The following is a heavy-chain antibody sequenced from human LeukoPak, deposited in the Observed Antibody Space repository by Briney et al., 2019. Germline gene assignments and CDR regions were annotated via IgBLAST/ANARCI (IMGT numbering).Heavy chain of an antibody. J-gene: IGHJ3*02. CDR3: ASALIVATDFHPDDAFDI. Sequence: SQTLSLTCAISGDSVSSNSAAWNWIRQSPSRGLEWLGKTYYRSKWYNDYAVSVKSRITINPDTSKNQFPLQLNSVTPEDTAVYYCASALIVATDFHPDDAFDIWGQGTMVTVSS. D-gene: IGHD5-12*01. CDR2: TYYRSKWYN. CDR1: GDSVSSNSAA. V-gene: IGHV6-1*01.